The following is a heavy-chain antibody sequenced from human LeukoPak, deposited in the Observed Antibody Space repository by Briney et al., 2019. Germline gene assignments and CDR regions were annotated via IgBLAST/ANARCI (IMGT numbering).Heavy chain of an antibody. CDR3: AKGYGSSTSSPADY. V-gene: IGHV4-38-2*01. CDR2: IYHGGNS. J-gene: IGHJ4*02. Sequence: PETLSLTCAVSGYSISSGYYWGWIRQPPGKGLEWIGSIYHGGNSYYDPSLKSRVTISVDTSKNQFSLKLSSVTAADTAVYYCAKGYGSSTSSPADYWGQGILVTVSS. D-gene: IGHD2-2*01. CDR1: GYSISSGYY.